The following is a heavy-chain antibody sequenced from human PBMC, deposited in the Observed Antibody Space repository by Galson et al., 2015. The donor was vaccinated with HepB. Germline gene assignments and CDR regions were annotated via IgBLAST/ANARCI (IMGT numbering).Heavy chain of an antibody. CDR3: TRDPPTTVTTFDF. V-gene: IGHV3-49*03. J-gene: IGHJ4*02. CDR1: GFTFGDCA. Sequence: SLRLSCAASGFTFGDCAMSWFRQAPGKGLEWVGFIRSKAYGGTTEYAASVKGRFTISRDDSKSIAYLQMNSLKTEDTAVYYCTRDPPTTVTTFDFWGQGTLVTVSS. D-gene: IGHD4-17*01. CDR2: IRSKAYGGTT.